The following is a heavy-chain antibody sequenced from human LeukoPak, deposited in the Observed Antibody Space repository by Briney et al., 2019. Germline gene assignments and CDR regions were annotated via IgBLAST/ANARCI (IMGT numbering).Heavy chain of an antibody. D-gene: IGHD3-10*01. CDR1: GFTFSSYG. V-gene: IGHV3-30*18. Sequence: GGSLRLSCAASGFTFSSYGMHWVRQAPGKGLEWVAVISYDGSNKYYADPVKGRFTISRDNSKNTLYLQMNSLRAEDTAVYYCAKVAVEYYYGSGSFDYWGQGTLVTVSS. CDR3: AKVAVEYYYGSGSFDY. J-gene: IGHJ4*02. CDR2: ISYDGSNK.